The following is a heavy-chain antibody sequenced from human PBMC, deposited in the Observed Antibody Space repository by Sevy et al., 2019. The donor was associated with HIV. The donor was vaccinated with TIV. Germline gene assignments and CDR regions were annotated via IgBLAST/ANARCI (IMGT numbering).Heavy chain of an antibody. D-gene: IGHD2-15*01. Sequence: GESLKISCAASGFTFSSYAMSWVRQAPGKGLEWVSAISGSGGSTYYADSVKGRFTISRDNSKNTLYLQMNSLRAEDTAVYYCAKDKDIVVVVAATSDYWGQGTLVTVSS. CDR1: GFTFSSYA. V-gene: IGHV3-23*01. CDR3: AKDKDIVVVVAATSDY. CDR2: ISGSGGST. J-gene: IGHJ4*02.